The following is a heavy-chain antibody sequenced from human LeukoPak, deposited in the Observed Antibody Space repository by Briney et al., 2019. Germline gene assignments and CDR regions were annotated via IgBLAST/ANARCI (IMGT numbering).Heavy chain of an antibody. CDR1: GYTFTSYD. Sequence: ASVKVSCKASGYTFTSYDINWVRQATGQGLEWMGWMNSNSGNTGYAQKFQGRVTITRNTSISTAYMELSSLRSEDTAVYYCARPFYSSSDAFDIWGQGTMVTVSS. V-gene: IGHV1-8*03. D-gene: IGHD6-19*01. CDR3: ARPFYSSSDAFDI. J-gene: IGHJ3*02. CDR2: MNSNSGNT.